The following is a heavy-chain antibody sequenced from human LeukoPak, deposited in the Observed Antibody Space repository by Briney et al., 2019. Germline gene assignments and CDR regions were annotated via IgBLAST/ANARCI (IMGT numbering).Heavy chain of an antibody. CDR1: GFTFSSYV. CDR2: ISDRGGST. Sequence: GGSLRLSCAASGFTFSSYVMSWVRQAPGKGLEWVSTISDRGGSTFYADSVKGRFTISRDNSKNTLYLQINSLTAEDTAVDYCAKNTMAWSYFDYWGQGTLVTVSS. V-gene: IGHV3-23*01. CDR3: AKNTMAWSYFDY. J-gene: IGHJ4*02. D-gene: IGHD3/OR15-3a*01.